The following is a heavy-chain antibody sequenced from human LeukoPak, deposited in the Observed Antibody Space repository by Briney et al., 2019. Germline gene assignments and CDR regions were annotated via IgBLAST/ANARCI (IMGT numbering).Heavy chain of an antibody. CDR3: ATHRLESHDIQFDY. D-gene: IGHD1-1*01. V-gene: IGHV3-49*04. J-gene: IGHJ4*02. Sequence: PGRSLRLSCTVSGLPFSDYALSWGRQVPGKGLEWVGFIRISAYGASTEYSAPVKDRFTISRDDSKSRGYLQMNTLKTEDTAVYYCATHRLESHDIQFDYWGQGALVIVSS. CDR2: IRISAYGAST. CDR1: GLPFSDYA.